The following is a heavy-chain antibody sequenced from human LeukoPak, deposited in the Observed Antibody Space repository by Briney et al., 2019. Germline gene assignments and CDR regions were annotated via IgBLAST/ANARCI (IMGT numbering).Heavy chain of an antibody. J-gene: IGHJ6*03. CDR3: ARDHIAAGGTANYYYYYYMDV. CDR2: IRYDGSNK. Sequence: GGSLRLSCAASGFTFSSYGMHWVRQAPGKGLEWVAFIRYDGSNKYYADSVKGRFTISRDNSKNTLYLQMNSLRAEDTAVYYCARDHIAAGGTANYYYYYYMDVWGKGTTVTISS. V-gene: IGHV3-30*02. CDR1: GFTFSSYG. D-gene: IGHD6-13*01.